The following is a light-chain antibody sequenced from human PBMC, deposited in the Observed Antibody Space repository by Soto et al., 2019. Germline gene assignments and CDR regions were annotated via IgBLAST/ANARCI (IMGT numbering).Light chain of an antibody. J-gene: IGLJ1*01. CDR3: QSYDSGPSDV. CDR2: GNS. V-gene: IGLV1-40*01. CDR1: SSNIGAGYD. Sequence: QSVLTQPPSVSGAPGQRVTISCTGSSSNIGAGYDVHWYQQLPGTAPKLLIYGNSNRPSGVPDRFSGSKSGTSASLAITGLQAEDEADYYCQSYDSGPSDVFGTGTKVTVL.